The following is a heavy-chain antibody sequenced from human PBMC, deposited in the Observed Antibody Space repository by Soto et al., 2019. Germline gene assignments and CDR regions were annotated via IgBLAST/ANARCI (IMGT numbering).Heavy chain of an antibody. Sequence: QVQLVQSGAEVQKPGSSVKVSCKASGGTFSSYAISWVRQAPGQGLEWMGGIIPIFGTANYAQKFQGRVTITADKSTSTAYMELSSLRSEDTAVYYCARATMVRGVIKNYYFDYWGQGTLVTVSS. J-gene: IGHJ4*02. CDR3: ARATMVRGVIKNYYFDY. D-gene: IGHD3-10*01. V-gene: IGHV1-69*06. CDR1: GGTFSSYA. CDR2: IIPIFGTA.